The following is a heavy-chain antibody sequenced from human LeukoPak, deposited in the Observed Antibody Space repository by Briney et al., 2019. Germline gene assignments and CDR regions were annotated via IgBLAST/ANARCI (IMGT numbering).Heavy chain of an antibody. Sequence: GSLRLSCAASGFPFSTYWMTWVRQAPGKGLEWVANIKQDGSEKYYVDSVKGRFTISRDNAKNSLDLQMDSLRVEDTAVYYCARGGGYRWLQFPFEYWGQGTLVTVSS. V-gene: IGHV3-7*01. CDR2: IKQDGSEK. J-gene: IGHJ4*02. D-gene: IGHD5-24*01. CDR3: ARGGGYRWLQFPFEY. CDR1: GFPFSTYW.